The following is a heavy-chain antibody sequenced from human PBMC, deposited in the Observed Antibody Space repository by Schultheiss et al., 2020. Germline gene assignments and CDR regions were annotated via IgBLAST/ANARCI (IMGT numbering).Heavy chain of an antibody. Sequence: SETLSLTCTVSGGSISSGSYYWSWIRQPAGKGLEWIGSIYYSGSTYYNPSLKSRVTISVDTSKNQFSLKLSSVTAAETAVYYCARHRAARFGEDGMDVWGQGTTVTVSS. CDR1: GGSISSGSYY. V-gene: IGHV4-39*01. D-gene: IGHD3-10*01. CDR2: IYYSGST. CDR3: ARHRAARFGEDGMDV. J-gene: IGHJ6*02.